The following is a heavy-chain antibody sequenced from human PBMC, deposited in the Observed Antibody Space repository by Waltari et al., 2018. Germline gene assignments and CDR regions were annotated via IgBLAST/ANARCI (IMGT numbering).Heavy chain of an antibody. J-gene: IGHJ5*02. Sequence: APGKGLEWVGRIKSKTDGGTTDYAAPVKGRFTISRDDSKNTLYLQMNSLKTEDTAVYYCTTEGVTYYDFWSGYPNNHNWFDPWGQGTLVTVSS. D-gene: IGHD3-3*01. CDR2: IKSKTDGGTT. CDR3: TTEGVTYYDFWSGYPNNHNWFDP. V-gene: IGHV3-15*01.